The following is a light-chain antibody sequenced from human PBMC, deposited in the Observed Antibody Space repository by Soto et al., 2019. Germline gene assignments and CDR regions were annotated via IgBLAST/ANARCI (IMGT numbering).Light chain of an antibody. J-gene: IGKJ4*01. CDR2: AVS. CDR1: QSVSNN. V-gene: IGKV3-15*01. Sequence: EIVMTQSPATLSVSPGERATLSCRASQSVSNNLAWYQQKPGQAPRLLIYAVSARATGIPARFSGSGSGTEFTLTISSLQSEDLAVYYCQQFNNWPLTFGGGTKVEIK. CDR3: QQFNNWPLT.